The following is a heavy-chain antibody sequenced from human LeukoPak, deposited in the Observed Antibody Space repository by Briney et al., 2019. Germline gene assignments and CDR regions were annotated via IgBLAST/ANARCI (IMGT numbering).Heavy chain of an antibody. CDR2: VSSGVSAI. Sequence: GGSLTLSCVASGFTFSSYDMNWVRQAPGKGLEWVVYVSSGVSAIFYAESAKSRFTISRETVKKSLCMQINSPRAEDTAVYYSARVFRGSSSPTRGYWGQGTLVTVSS. CDR1: GFTFSSYD. J-gene: IGHJ4*02. V-gene: IGHV3-48*03. CDR3: ARVFRGSSSPTRGY. D-gene: IGHD1-26*01.